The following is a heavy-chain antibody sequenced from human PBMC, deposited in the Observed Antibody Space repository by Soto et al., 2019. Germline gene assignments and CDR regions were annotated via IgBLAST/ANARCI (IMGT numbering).Heavy chain of an antibody. V-gene: IGHV3-7*01. J-gene: IGHJ4*02. Sequence: GGSLRLSCAVSGFTFGSYWMNWGRLIPGKGLEWVAYIKPDGSATYYVDSVKGRFTTSRDNAKNSLYLQMNSLRVEETSVYYCAKAGYCGPGCYYYFDYWGQGTLVTVSS. D-gene: IGHD2-21*02. CDR3: AKAGYCGPGCYYYFDY. CDR1: GFTFGSYW. CDR2: IKPDGSAT.